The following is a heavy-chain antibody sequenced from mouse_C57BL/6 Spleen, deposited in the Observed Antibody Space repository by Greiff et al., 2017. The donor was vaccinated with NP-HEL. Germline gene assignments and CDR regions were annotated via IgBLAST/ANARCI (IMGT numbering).Heavy chain of an antibody. V-gene: IGHV1-82*01. Sequence: QVQLKESGPELVKPGASVKISCKASGYAFSSSWMNWVKQRPGKGLEWIGRIYPGDGDTNYNGKFKGKATLTADKSSSTAYMQLSSLTSEDSAVYFCARSDSSGWDYWGQGTTLTVSS. CDR2: IYPGDGDT. CDR1: GYAFSSSW. J-gene: IGHJ2*01. D-gene: IGHD3-2*02. CDR3: ARSDSSGWDY.